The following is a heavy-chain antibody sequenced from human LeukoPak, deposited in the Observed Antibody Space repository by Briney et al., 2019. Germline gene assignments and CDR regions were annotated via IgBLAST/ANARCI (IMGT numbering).Heavy chain of an antibody. D-gene: IGHD6-6*01. Sequence: GGSLRLSCAASGFSFSSYAMSWVRQAPGKGLEWVSAISHTGTNTYFAASVRGRFTLSRDNSKNTLYLQMNSLSGEDTALYYCAKGRFSSSSGISFDSWGQGTLVIVSS. CDR3: AKGRFSSSSGISFDS. CDR1: GFSFSSYA. CDR2: ISHTGTNT. V-gene: IGHV3-23*01. J-gene: IGHJ4*02.